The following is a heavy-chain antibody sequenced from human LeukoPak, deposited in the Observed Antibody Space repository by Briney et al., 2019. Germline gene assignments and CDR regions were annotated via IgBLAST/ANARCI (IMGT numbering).Heavy chain of an antibody. CDR1: GGTFSSYA. D-gene: IGHD3-10*01. V-gene: IGHV1-46*01. J-gene: IGHJ6*02. CDR3: ARDSRYYYGSGSYSGSYYYGLDV. CDR2: IHCGGGNA. Sequence: GASVKVSCKASGGTFSSYAISWVRQAPGQGLEWMGIIHCGGGNATSSQKFQGRVTMTTDTSTSTVYMELSSLRSEGTALYYCARDSRYYYGSGSYSGSYYYGLDVWGQGTTVTVSS.